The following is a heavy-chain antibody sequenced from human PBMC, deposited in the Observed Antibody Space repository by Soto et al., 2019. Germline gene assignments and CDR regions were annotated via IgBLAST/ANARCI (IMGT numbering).Heavy chain of an antibody. CDR1: GFTFSSYA. V-gene: IGHV3-23*01. J-gene: IGHJ4*02. Sequence: EVQLLESGGGLVQPGGSLRLSCAASGFTFSSYAITWVRQAPGKGLEWVLSIASSGGNTYYADSVKGRFTISRDNSKNTLYLQMSSLRVEDTAVYYCAKKGRDTTYWYYFDSWGQGTLVTVSS. D-gene: IGHD2-8*02. CDR3: AKKGRDTTYWYYFDS. CDR2: IASSGGNT.